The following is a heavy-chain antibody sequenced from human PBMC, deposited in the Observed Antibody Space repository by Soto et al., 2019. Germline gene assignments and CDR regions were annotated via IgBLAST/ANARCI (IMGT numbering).Heavy chain of an antibody. Sequence: GGSLRLSCAASGFTFSSYWMSWVRQAPGKGLEWVANIKQDGSEKYYVDSVKGRFTISRDNAKNSLYLQMNSLRAEDTAVYYCASSTLEWLLFFSSSYMDVWGKGTTVTVSS. D-gene: IGHD3-3*01. J-gene: IGHJ6*03. CDR3: ASSTLEWLLFFSSSYMDV. CDR1: GFTFSSYW. V-gene: IGHV3-7*01. CDR2: IKQDGSEK.